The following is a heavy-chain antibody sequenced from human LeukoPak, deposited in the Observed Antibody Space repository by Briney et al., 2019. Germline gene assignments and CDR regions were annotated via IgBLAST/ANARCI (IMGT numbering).Heavy chain of an antibody. Sequence: GGSLRLSCAASGFAVSNNYMNWVRRAPGKGLEWVSIIYSGGSTYYADSVKGRFTISRDNSKNMLYLQMNSLRVEDTAVYYCARGPPYDRFDYWGQGTLVTVSS. CDR3: ARGPPYDRFDY. CDR2: IYSGGST. CDR1: GFAVSNNY. D-gene: IGHD3-22*01. V-gene: IGHV3-53*01. J-gene: IGHJ4*02.